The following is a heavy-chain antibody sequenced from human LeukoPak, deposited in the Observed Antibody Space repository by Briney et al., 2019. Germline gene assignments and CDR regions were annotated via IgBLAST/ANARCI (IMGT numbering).Heavy chain of an antibody. Sequence: SETLSLTCAVSGYSITTVYWWGWIRQTPGRGLEWIGSLHHSGITSYNPSLKSRATISVDTSKNQFSLRLSSVTAADTAVYYCARVGGNDSTGHYSVDYWGQGTLVTVSS. CDR1: GYSITTVYW. J-gene: IGHJ4*02. CDR3: ARVGGNDSTGHYSVDY. D-gene: IGHD3-22*01. V-gene: IGHV4-38-2*01. CDR2: LHHSGIT.